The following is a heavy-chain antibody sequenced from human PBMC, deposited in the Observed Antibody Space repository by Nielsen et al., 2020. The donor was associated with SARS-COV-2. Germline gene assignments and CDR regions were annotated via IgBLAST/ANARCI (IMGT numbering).Heavy chain of an antibody. D-gene: IGHD6-6*01. CDR3: ARDKTHSSSISDY. Sequence: GESLKISCAASGFTFSDYYMSWIRQAPGKGLEWVSYISSSSSYTNYADSVKGRFTISRDNAKNSLYLQMNSLRAEDTAVYYCARDKTHSSSISDYWGQGTLVTVSS. CDR1: GFTFSDYY. CDR2: ISSSSSYT. J-gene: IGHJ4*02. V-gene: IGHV3-11*06.